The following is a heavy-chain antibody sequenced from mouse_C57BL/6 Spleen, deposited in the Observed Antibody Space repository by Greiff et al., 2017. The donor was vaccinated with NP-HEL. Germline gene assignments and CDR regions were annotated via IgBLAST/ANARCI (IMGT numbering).Heavy chain of an antibody. CDR2: INYDGSST. CDR3: ARDGYYFDY. Sequence: EVMLVESEGGLVQPGSSMKLSCTASGFTFSDYYMAWVRQVPEKGLEWVANINYDGSSTYYLDSLKSRFIISRDNAKNILYLQMSSLKSEDTATYYCARDGYYFDYWGQGTTLTVSS. D-gene: IGHD2-2*01. V-gene: IGHV5-16*01. J-gene: IGHJ2*01. CDR1: GFTFSDYY.